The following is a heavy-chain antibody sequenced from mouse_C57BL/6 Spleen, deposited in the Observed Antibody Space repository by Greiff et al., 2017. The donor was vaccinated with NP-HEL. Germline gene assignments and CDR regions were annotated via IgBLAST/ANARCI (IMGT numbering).Heavy chain of an antibody. Sequence: VQLQQSGAELVRPGASVKLSCTASGFNIKDDYMHWVKQRPEQGLEWIGWIDPENGDTEYASKFQGKATITADTSSNTAYLQLSSLTSEDTAVYYCTTSLYGSSVAWFAYWGQGTLVTVSA. CDR1: GFNIKDDY. V-gene: IGHV14-4*01. CDR3: TTSLYGSSVAWFAY. CDR2: IDPENGDT. D-gene: IGHD1-1*01. J-gene: IGHJ3*01.